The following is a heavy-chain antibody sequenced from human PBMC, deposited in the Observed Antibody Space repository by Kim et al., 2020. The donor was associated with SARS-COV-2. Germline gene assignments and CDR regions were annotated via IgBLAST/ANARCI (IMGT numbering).Heavy chain of an antibody. CDR3: ARDQGIAAAALYYYYYYGMDV. CDR1: GFTFSDYY. D-gene: IGHD6-13*01. CDR2: ISSSGSTI. V-gene: IGHV3-11*01. J-gene: IGHJ6*02. Sequence: GGSLRLSCAASGFTFSDYYMSWIRQAPGKGLEWVSYISSSGSTIYYADSVKGRFTISRDNAKNSLYLQMNSLRAEDTAVYYCARDQGIAAAALYYYYYYGMDVWGQGTTVTVS.